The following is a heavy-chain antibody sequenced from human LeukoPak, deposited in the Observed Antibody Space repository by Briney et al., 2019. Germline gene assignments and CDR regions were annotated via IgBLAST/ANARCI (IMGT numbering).Heavy chain of an antibody. V-gene: IGHV3-33*01. Sequence: GGSLRLSCAASGFTFSSYGMLWVRQAPGKGLEWVAVIWYDGSNKYYADSVKGRFTISRDNSKNTLYLQMNSLRAEDTAVYYCARDNRYYDILTGYLSSGMDVWGQGTTVTVSS. CDR3: ARDNRYYDILTGYLSSGMDV. CDR1: GFTFSSYG. J-gene: IGHJ6*02. CDR2: IWYDGSNK. D-gene: IGHD3-9*01.